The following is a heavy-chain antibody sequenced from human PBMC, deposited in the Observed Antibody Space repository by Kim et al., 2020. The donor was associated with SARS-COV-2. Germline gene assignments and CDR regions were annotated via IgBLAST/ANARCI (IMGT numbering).Heavy chain of an antibody. CDR3: ADMQQLVPTPLD. CDR2: ISGSGGST. J-gene: IGHJ4*02. D-gene: IGHD6-13*01. V-gene: IGHV3-23*01. CDR1: GFTFSSYA. Sequence: GGSLRLSCAASGFTFSSYAMSWVRQAPGKGLEWVSAISGSGGSTYYADSVKGRFTISRDNSKNTLYLQMNSLRAEDTAVYYCADMQQLVPTPLDWGQGTLVTVSS.